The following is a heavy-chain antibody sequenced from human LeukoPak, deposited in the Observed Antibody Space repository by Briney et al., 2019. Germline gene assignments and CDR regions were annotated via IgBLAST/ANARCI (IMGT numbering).Heavy chain of an antibody. J-gene: IGHJ5*02. Sequence: ASVKVSCKASGYTFTGYYMHWVRQAPGQGLEWMGWINPNSGGTNYAQRFQGRVTMTRDTSISTAYMELSRLRSDDTAVYYCARDRFTMVRGAVNWFDPWGQEPWSPSPQ. V-gene: IGHV1-2*02. CDR1: GYTFTGYY. D-gene: IGHD3-10*01. CDR3: ARDRFTMVRGAVNWFDP. CDR2: INPNSGGT.